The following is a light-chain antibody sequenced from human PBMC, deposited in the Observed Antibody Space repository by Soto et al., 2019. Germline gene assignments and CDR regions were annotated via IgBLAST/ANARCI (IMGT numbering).Light chain of an antibody. CDR3: HKHGGSPET. Sequence: EIVLTQSPGTLSLSPGERATLSCRASRSVNNNYLAWYQQKPGQAPRLLIFGASSRATGIPDRFIGSGSGTEFILTTSNRGPDDFEIYHCHKHGGSPETFGQGTKVEIK. CDR2: GAS. J-gene: IGKJ1*01. CDR1: RSVNNNY. V-gene: IGKV3-20*01.